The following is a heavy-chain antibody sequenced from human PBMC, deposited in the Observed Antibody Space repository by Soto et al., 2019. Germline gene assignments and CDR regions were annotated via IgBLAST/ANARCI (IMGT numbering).Heavy chain of an antibody. CDR1: GFTFSSYA. CDR2: ISGSGGST. D-gene: IGHD3-3*01. Sequence: GGSLRLSCAASGFTFSSYAMSWVRQAPGKGLEWVSAISGSGGSTYYADSVKGRFTISRDNSKNTLYLQMNSLRAEDTAVYYCAMRITIFGVVTWAMDVWGQGTTVTVSS. CDR3: AMRITIFGVVTWAMDV. V-gene: IGHV3-23*01. J-gene: IGHJ6*02.